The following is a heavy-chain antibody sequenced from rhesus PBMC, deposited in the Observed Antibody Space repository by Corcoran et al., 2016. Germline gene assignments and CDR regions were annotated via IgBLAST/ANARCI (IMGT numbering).Heavy chain of an antibody. Sequence: EVQLVESGGGLVHPGGSLRLSCAASGFTFTSYGLHWVRQAPGRGLDLVAVISSAGSKKSFADSVKDRFTISRDNSKNVLYLQMNNLTLDDTALYFCTRFDYWGRGVLVTVSS. V-gene: IGHV3-54*02. CDR1: GFTFTSYG. CDR3: TRFDY. CDR2: ISSAGSKK. J-gene: IGHJ4*01.